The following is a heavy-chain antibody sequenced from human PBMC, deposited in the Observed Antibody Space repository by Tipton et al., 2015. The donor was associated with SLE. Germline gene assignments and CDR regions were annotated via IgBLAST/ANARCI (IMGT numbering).Heavy chain of an antibody. D-gene: IGHD2-21*02. V-gene: IGHV4-39*07. CDR3: ARVVTVGAAHYYDIDV. J-gene: IGHJ6*02. Sequence: TLSLTCTVSGDSITRSSFYWGWIRQPPGKGLEWIGSIYYSGTAHYENPSLKSRVTISIDTSKTQFSLKLGSLTAADTAVYYCARVVTVGAAHYYDIDVWGQGTRVTVSS. CDR2: IYYSGTAH. CDR1: GDSITRSSFY.